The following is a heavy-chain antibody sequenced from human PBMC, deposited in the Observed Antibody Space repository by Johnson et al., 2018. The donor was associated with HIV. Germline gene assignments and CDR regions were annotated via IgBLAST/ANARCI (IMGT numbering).Heavy chain of an antibody. J-gene: IGHJ3*02. CDR2: INWNGGST. V-gene: IGHV3-20*04. D-gene: IGHD3-16*02. CDR1: GFTLDDYG. Sequence: EVQLVESGGGVVRPGGSLRLSCAASGFTLDDYGMSWVRQAPGKGLEWVSGINWNGGSTGYADSVKGRFTISRDNAKNSLYLQMNSLRAEDTALYYCAREIPYDYVWGSYRPCAFDIWGQGTMVTVSS. CDR3: AREIPYDYVWGSYRPCAFDI.